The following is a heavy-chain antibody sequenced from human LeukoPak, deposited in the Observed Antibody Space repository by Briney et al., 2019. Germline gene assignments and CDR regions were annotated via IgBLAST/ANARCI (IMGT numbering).Heavy chain of an antibody. CDR2: ISAYNGHT. CDR1: GYTFTSYG. V-gene: IGHV1-18*01. J-gene: IGHJ3*02. Sequence: GASMKVSCKASGYTFTSYGISWVRQAPGQGLEWMGWISAYNGHTNYAQKFQGRVTMTTDTSTSTAYMELRSLRSDDTAVYYCARGGRWELPRPYAFDIWGQGTMVTVSS. CDR3: ARGGRWELPRPYAFDI. D-gene: IGHD1-26*01.